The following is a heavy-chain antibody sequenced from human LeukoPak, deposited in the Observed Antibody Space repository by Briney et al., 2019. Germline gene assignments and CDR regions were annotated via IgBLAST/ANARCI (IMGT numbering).Heavy chain of an antibody. CDR1: GYTFTSYD. CDR2: MNPNSGNT. Sequence: ASVKVSCKASGYTFTSYDVNWVRQATGQGLEWMGWMNPNSGNTGYAQKFQGRVTMTRNTSISTAYMELRSLRSDDTAVYYCARDRGAVRGVIGYYYGMDVWGQGTTVTVSS. J-gene: IGHJ6*02. D-gene: IGHD3-10*01. V-gene: IGHV1-8*01. CDR3: ARDRGAVRGVIGYYYGMDV.